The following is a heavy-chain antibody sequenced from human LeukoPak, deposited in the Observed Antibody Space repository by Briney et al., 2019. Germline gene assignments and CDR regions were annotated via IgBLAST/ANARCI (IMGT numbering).Heavy chain of an antibody. V-gene: IGHV3-23*01. CDR2: IRGGVGST. D-gene: IGHD6-19*01. Sequence: PGGSLRLSCAASGFTFSSYDMSWVRQAPGKGLEWVSAIRGGVGSTYYADSVKGRFTISRDNSKNTLYLQMNSLRAEDTAVYCCAKSGIAVAGREKYFGCYYYIDVWGKGTRVTISS. CDR1: GFTFSSYD. J-gene: IGHJ6*03. CDR3: AKSGIAVAGREKYFGCYYYIDV.